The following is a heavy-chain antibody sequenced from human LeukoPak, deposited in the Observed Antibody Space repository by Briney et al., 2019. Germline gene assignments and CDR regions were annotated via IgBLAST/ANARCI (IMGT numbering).Heavy chain of an antibody. J-gene: IGHJ6*02. D-gene: IGHD3-3*01. CDR1: GFTFSNAR. CDR2: IKSKTDGGTT. V-gene: IGHV3-15*01. CDR3: TTYDSSYYYYGMDV. Sequence: PGGSLRLSCAASGFTFSNARMSWVRQAPGKGLEWVGRIKSKTDGGTTDYAAPVKGRFTISRDDSKNTLYLQMNSLKTEDTAVYYCTTYDSSYYYYGMDVWGQGTTVTVSS.